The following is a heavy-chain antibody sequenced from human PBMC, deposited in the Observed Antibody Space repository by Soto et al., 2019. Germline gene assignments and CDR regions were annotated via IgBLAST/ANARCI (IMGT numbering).Heavy chain of an antibody. V-gene: IGHV4-59*12. CDR3: ARGLTMLRGVMDS. J-gene: IGHJ4*02. D-gene: IGHD3-10*01. CDR2: IYYRGST. CDR1: GGPISIYY. Sequence: ETLSLTCAVSGGPISIYYWSWIRQPPGKGLEWIGYIYYRGSTNYNPSLKSRLTLSVDTAKSQFSLKLTSVTTADTAVYFCARGLTMLRGVMDSWGQGNLVTGSS.